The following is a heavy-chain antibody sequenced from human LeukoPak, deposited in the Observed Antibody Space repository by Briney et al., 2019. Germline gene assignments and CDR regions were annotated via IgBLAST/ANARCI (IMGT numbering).Heavy chain of an antibody. CDR2: ISAYNGNT. CDR3: ARLADRYCSGGSCYPYY. CDR1: GYTLTSYG. Sequence: ASVKVSCKASGYTLTSYGISWVRQAPGQGREWMGWISAYNGNTNYAQKLQGRVTMTTDTSTSTAYMELRSLRSDDTAVYYCARLADRYCSGGSCYPYYWGQGTLVTVSS. V-gene: IGHV1-18*01. D-gene: IGHD2-15*01. J-gene: IGHJ4*02.